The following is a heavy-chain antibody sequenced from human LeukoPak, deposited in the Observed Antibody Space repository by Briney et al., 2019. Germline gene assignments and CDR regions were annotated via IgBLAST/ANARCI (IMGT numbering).Heavy chain of an antibody. CDR1: VGSISSSSYY. J-gene: IGHJ4*02. CDR3: ARLGADCSGGSCYRFFDY. D-gene: IGHD2-15*01. V-gene: IGHV4-39*01. CDR2: IYYSGST. Sequence: PSETLSLTCTVSVGSISSSSYYWGWIRQPPGKGLEWIGRIYYSGSTYYNPSLKSRVTISVDTSKNQFSLKLSSVTAADTAVYYCARLGADCSGGSCYRFFDYWGQGTLVTVSS.